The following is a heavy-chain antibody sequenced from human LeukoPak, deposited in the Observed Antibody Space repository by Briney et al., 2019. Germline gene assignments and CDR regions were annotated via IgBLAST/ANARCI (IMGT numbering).Heavy chain of an antibody. J-gene: IGHJ4*02. Sequence: ASVKFSCKASGYTFTSYDINWVRQATGQGLEWMGWMNPNSGNTGYAQKFQGRVTMTRNTSISTAYMELSSLRAEDTAVYYCARVISGFYAGVVIIYYFDYWGQGTLVTVSS. V-gene: IGHV1-8*01. CDR1: GYTFTSYD. D-gene: IGHD3-3*01. CDR3: ARVISGFYAGVVIIYYFDY. CDR2: MNPNSGNT.